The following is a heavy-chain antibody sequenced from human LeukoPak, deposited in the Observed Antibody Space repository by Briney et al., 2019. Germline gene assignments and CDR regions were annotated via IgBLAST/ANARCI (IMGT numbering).Heavy chain of an antibody. J-gene: IGHJ6*02. CDR3: ARDTGYLGSNYGMDV. CDR2: IFYSGST. CDR1: GGSISSYY. D-gene: IGHD3-22*01. Sequence: SETLSLTCTVSGGSISSYYWSWIRQPPGKGLEWIGYIFYSGSTNCNPSLKSRVTISVDTSKNQFSLNLSSVTAADTAIYYCARDTGYLGSNYGMDVLGQGTTVTVSS. V-gene: IGHV4-59*01.